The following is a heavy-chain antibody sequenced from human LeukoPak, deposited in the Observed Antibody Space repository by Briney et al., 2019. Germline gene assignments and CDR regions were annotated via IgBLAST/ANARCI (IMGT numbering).Heavy chain of an antibody. CDR1: GFHFSDYS. CDR3: ARDDNWGFDY. Sequence: GGSLRLSCAVSGFHFSDYSMNWVRQAPGKGLEWISYFDDRSDRKGAATTSYADSVKGRFTISRDAAKNYLFLQTNSLTAEDTAVYYCARDDNWGFDYWGQGTLVTVSS. D-gene: IGHD1-1*01. J-gene: IGHJ4*02. V-gene: IGHV3-48*04. CDR2: FDDRSDRKGAATT.